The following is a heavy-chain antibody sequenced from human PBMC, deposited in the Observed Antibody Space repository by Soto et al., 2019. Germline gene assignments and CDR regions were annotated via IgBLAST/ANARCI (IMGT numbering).Heavy chain of an antibody. CDR2: IWNDGRNK. D-gene: IGHD1-1*01. J-gene: IGHJ3*02. CDR3: AREVGYNWHANRCAAFDM. CDR1: GFTFSSHV. Sequence: QVQLVESGGGVVQPGTSLRLSCAASGFTFSSHVMHWVRQAPGKGLQWVAVIWNDGRNKQYADSVKVRFTISRDNSKNPLYLQMNSLRAEDTAVYSCAREVGYNWHANRCAAFDMWGQGTMVTVSS. V-gene: IGHV3-33*01.